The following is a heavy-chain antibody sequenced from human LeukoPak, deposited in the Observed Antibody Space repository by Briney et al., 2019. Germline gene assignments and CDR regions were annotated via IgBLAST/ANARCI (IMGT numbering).Heavy chain of an antibody. CDR3: ARVKGVGSGEA. CDR1: GYSISSGYY. V-gene: IGHV4-38-2*02. Sequence: PSETLSLTCTVSGYSISSGYYWGWIRQPPGKGLEWIGSIYHSGNTYYNPSLKSRVTISVDTSKNQFSLKLSSVTAADTAVYYCARVKGVGSGEAWGQGTLVTVSS. J-gene: IGHJ5*02. D-gene: IGHD2-15*01. CDR2: IYHSGNT.